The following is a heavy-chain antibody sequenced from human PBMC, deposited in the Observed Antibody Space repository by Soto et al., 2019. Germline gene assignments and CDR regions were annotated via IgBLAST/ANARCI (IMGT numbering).Heavy chain of an antibody. V-gene: IGHV3-9*01. CDR1: GFTFDDYA. J-gene: IGHJ5*02. D-gene: IGHD3-3*01. CDR2: INHAGKIT. Sequence: SLRLSCAAAGFTFDDYAMHWVRQAPGKGLEWVSGINHAGKITNYADSVEGRFTISRDNADSALLLQMKRRSAEDTAIYYCTSDTVGLRDTWGQGTLVTVSS. CDR3: TSDTVGLRDT.